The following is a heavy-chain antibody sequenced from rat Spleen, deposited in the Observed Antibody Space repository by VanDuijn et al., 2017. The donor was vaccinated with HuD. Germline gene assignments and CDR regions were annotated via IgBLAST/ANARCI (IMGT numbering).Heavy chain of an antibody. J-gene: IGHJ4*01. V-gene: IGHV5-20*01. CDR2: INYDGDST. Sequence: EVQLVESGGGLVQPGRSLTLSCAASGFTFNDYYMAWVRQAPTRGLEWVASINYDGDSTYYRDSVKGRFTISRDNAKSSLYLQMASLRSEDTATFYCTTGWDLFYVMDAWGQGASVTVSS. D-gene: IGHD4-3*01. CDR1: GFTFNDYY. CDR3: TTGWDLFYVMDA.